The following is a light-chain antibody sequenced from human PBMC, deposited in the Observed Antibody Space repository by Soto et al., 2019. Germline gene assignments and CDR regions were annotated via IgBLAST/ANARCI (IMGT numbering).Light chain of an antibody. CDR3: SSYTSANTWV. CDR1: SSDIGGYNF. CDR2: EVS. J-gene: IGLJ3*02. V-gene: IGLV2-14*01. Sequence: QSALTQPASVSGSPGQSITISCTGSSSDIGGYNFVSWYQQYPGKAPKLMICEVSNRPSGVSDRFSGSKSGNTASLSISGLQAEDEAIYYCSSYTSANTWVFGGGTKVTVL.